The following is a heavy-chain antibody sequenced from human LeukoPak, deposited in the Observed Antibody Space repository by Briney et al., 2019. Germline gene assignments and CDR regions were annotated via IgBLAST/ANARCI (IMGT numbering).Heavy chain of an antibody. Sequence: SETLSLTCTVSSGSISTSNYYWGWVRQPPGKALEWIGNIFYSGSTYYSPSLKSRVTISLDTSRNQFSLKLNSVTAADTAVYYCAKSNGYGLIDIWGKGTMVTVSS. D-gene: IGHD3-10*01. CDR1: SGSISTSNYY. CDR2: IFYSGST. J-gene: IGHJ3*02. CDR3: AKSNGYGLIDI. V-gene: IGHV4-39*07.